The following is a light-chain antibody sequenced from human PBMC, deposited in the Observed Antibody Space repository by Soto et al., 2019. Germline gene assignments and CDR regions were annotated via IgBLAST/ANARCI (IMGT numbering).Light chain of an antibody. J-gene: IGKJ5*01. V-gene: IGKV3-20*01. CDR1: QTVSSNY. CDR3: QQYTGPPTT. Sequence: EIILTQSPDTLSLSPVEIATLSCTASQTVSSNYLAGCQQRPGQAPRLLIYGASTRAAGIPDRFSGSGSGTDFTLTITRLEPEDSAVYFCQQYTGPPTTFGQGTRLEI. CDR2: GAS.